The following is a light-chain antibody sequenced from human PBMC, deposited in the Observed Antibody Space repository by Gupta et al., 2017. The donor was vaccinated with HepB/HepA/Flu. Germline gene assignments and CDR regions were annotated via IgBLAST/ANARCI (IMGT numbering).Light chain of an antibody. Sequence: QTVVTQEPSFSVSPGGTVTLTCGLSSGSVSTNYFPSWYQQTPGQAPRTLIYNTNIRSSGVPDRFSGSILGNKAALTITGAQADDESDYYCALSSGSGTWVFGEGTKLTVL. CDR1: SGSVSTNYF. J-gene: IGLJ3*02. CDR2: NTN. CDR3: ALSSGSGTWV. V-gene: IGLV8-61*01.